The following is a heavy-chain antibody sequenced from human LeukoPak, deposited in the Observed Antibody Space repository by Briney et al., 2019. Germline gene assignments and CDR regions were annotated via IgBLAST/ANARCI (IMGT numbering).Heavy chain of an antibody. D-gene: IGHD1-14*01. CDR1: GFTFSSYA. CDR2: ISGSGGST. CDR3: AKRNQRRQYYFDY. Sequence: PGGSLRLSCAASGFTFSSYAMSGVRQAPGKGLEWVSAISGSGGSTYYADSVKGRFTISRDNSKNTLYLQMNSLRAEDTAVYYCAKRNQRRQYYFDYWGQGTLVTVSS. J-gene: IGHJ4*02. V-gene: IGHV3-23*01.